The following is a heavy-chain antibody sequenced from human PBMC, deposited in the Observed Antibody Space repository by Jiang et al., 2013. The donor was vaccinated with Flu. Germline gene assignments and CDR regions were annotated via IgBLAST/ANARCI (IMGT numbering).Heavy chain of an antibody. CDR1: GGSISSYY. J-gene: IGHJ3*02. CDR2: IYYSGST. D-gene: IGHD1-26*01. Sequence: SLTCTVSGGSISSYYWSWIRQPPGKGLEWIGYIYYSGSTNYNPPSRVESPYQLDTSKNQFSLKLSSVTAADTAVYYCARGGGSYYDDAFDIWGQGTMVTVSS. CDR3: ARGGGSYYDDAFDI. V-gene: IGHV4-59*13.